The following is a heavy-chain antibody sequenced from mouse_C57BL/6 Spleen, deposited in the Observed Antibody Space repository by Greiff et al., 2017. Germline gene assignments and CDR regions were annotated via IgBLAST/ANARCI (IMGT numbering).Heavy chain of an antibody. V-gene: IGHV10-1*01. CDR1: GFSFNTYA. Sequence: EVQGVESGGGLVQPKGSLKLSCAASGFSFNTYAMNWVRQAPGKGLEWVARIRSKSNNYATYYADSVKDRFTISRDDSESMLYLQMNNLKTEDTAMYYCVRQWDDYGSSYGYFDGWGTGTTVTVSS. J-gene: IGHJ1*03. D-gene: IGHD1-1*01. CDR3: VRQWDDYGSSYGYFDG. CDR2: IRSKSNNYAT.